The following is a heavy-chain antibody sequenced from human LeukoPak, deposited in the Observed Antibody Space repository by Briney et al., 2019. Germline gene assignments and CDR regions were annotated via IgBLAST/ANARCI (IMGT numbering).Heavy chain of an antibody. J-gene: IGHJ4*02. Sequence: ASVKVSCKASGYTFTSYDINWVRQATGQGLEWMGWMNPNSGNTGYAQKFQGRVTMTRNTSISTAYMELSSLRSEDTAVYYCAKDPHSTHYYDYVWGSYRYTGRFDYWGQGTLVTVSS. CDR1: GYTFTSYD. CDR3: AKDPHSTHYYDYVWGSYRYTGRFDY. D-gene: IGHD3-16*02. V-gene: IGHV1-8*01. CDR2: MNPNSGNT.